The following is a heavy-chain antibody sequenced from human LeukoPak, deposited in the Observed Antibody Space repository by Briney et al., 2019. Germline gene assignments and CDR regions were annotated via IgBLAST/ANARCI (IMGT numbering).Heavy chain of an antibody. Sequence: PGGSLRLSCAASGFTFSTYWMHWVRQGPAKGLVWVSRITGGGTSTSYTDSVKGRFTISRDNSKNTLYLQMNSLRAEDTAVYYCAKDETLTEHHNGEIDYWGQGTLVTVSS. D-gene: IGHD3-9*01. CDR1: GFTFSTYW. V-gene: IGHV3-74*01. CDR3: AKDETLTEHHNGEIDY. J-gene: IGHJ4*02. CDR2: ITGGGTST.